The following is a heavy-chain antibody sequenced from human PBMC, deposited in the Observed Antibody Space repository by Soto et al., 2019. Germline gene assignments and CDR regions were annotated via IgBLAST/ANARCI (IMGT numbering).Heavy chain of an antibody. CDR1: GGSLSSYY. J-gene: IGHJ6*02. Sequence: PSQTLSLTCTVCGGSLSSYYSSCYCKPLWQGMTRTGRIYTSGSTNYNHSLKSRITMSVDTSKNQFSLKLSSVTAADTAVYYCARDSRXDYGDRLRYYYYYGMDVWGQGTTVTVSS. D-gene: IGHD4-17*01. CDR2: IYTSGST. CDR3: ARDSRXDYGDRLRYYYYYGMDV. V-gene: IGHV4-4*07.